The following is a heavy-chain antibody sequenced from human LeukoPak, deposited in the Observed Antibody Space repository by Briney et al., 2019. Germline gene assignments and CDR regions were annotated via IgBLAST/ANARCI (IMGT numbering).Heavy chain of an antibody. J-gene: IGHJ4*02. D-gene: IGHD2-21*02. Sequence: PSETLSLTCTVSGGSISSYYWSWIRQPAGKGLEWIGHIYTSGSTNYNPSLKGRVTISVDKSKNQFSLKLSSVTAADTAVYYCAGVVTALVGYFDYWGQGTPVTVSS. CDR1: GGSISSYY. V-gene: IGHV4-4*07. CDR3: AGVVTALVGYFDY. CDR2: IYTSGST.